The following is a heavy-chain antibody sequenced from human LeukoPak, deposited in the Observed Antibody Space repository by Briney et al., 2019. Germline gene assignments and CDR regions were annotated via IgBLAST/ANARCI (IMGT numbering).Heavy chain of an antibody. CDR3: ARDTMTPYFMDV. J-gene: IGHJ6*03. CDR2: ITSSGSTI. V-gene: IGHV3-48*03. Sequence: PGGSLRLSCAASGSTFSSYEMNWVRQAPGKGLEWVSYITSSGSTIYYADSVKGRFTISRDNAKNSLYLQMNSLRAEDTAVYYCARDTMTPYFMDVWGKGTTVTISS. CDR1: GSTFSSYE. D-gene: IGHD2-2*01.